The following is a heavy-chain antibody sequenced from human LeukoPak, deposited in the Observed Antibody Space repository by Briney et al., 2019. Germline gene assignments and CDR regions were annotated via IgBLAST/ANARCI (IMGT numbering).Heavy chain of an antibody. V-gene: IGHV4-4*07. J-gene: IGHJ6*03. Sequence: SETLSLTCTVSGGSISSYYWSWIRQPAGKGLEWIGRIYTSGSTYYNPSLKSRVTISVDTSKNQFSLKLSSVTAADTAVYYCARTAGYSYGYYYYYYYMDVWGKGTTVTVSS. CDR2: IYTSGST. CDR1: GGSISSYY. D-gene: IGHD5-18*01. CDR3: ARTAGYSYGYYYYYYYMDV.